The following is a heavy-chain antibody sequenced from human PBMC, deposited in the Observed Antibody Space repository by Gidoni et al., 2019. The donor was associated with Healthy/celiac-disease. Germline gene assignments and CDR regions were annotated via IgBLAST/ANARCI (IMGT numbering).Heavy chain of an antibody. J-gene: IGHJ3*02. CDR3: ARGVTPEYPANPGDYAELGGAFDI. V-gene: IGHV3-30*01. CDR2: ISYDGSNK. D-gene: IGHD4-17*01. CDR1: GFTFSSYA. Sequence: QVQLVESGGGVVQPGRSLRLSCAASGFTFSSYAMHWVRQAHGKGLGWVAVISYDGSNKDYADSVKGRFTISRDNSKNTLYLQMNSLRAEDTAVYYCARGVTPEYPANPGDYAELGGAFDIWGQGTMVTVSS.